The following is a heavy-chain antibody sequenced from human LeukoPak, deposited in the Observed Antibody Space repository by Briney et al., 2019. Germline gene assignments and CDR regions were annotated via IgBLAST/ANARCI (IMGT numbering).Heavy chain of an antibody. CDR2: ISGSGGST. CDR1: GFTFSSYA. CDR3: AKGGSGSYARLNYFDY. D-gene: IGHD1-26*01. Sequence: GGSLRLSCAASGFTFSSYAMSWVRQAPGKGLEWVSAISGSGGSTYYADSVKGRFTISRDNAKNTLCLQMNSLRAEDTAVYYCAKGGSGSYARLNYFDYWGQGTLVTVSS. V-gene: IGHV3-23*01. J-gene: IGHJ4*02.